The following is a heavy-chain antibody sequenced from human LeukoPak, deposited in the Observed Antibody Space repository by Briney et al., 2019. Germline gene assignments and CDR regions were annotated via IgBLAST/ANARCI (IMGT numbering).Heavy chain of an antibody. CDR2: INPNSGGT. CDR3: ARDLEAAVPSRKKNYYYYGMDV. D-gene: IGHD6-13*01. J-gene: IGHJ6*02. Sequence: ASVKVSCKASGYTFTGYYMHWVRQAPGQGLEWMGWINPNSGGTNYAQKFQGRVTMTRDTSISTAYMELSRLRSDDTAVYYCARDLEAAVPSRKKNYYYYGMDVWGQGTTVTVSS. V-gene: IGHV1-2*02. CDR1: GYTFTGYY.